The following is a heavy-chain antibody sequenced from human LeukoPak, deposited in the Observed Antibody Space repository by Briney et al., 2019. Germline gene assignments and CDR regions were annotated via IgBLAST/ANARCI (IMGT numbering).Heavy chain of an antibody. V-gene: IGHV4-59*08. Sequence: KPSETLSLTCTVSGGSISSYYWSWIRQPPGKGLEWIGCIYYSGSTNYNPSLKSRVTISVDTSKNQFSLKLSSVTAADTAVYYCALLSLDSPFDYWGQGTLVTVSS. J-gene: IGHJ4*02. CDR3: ALLSLDSPFDY. CDR1: GGSISSYY. CDR2: IYYSGST. D-gene: IGHD2-2*01.